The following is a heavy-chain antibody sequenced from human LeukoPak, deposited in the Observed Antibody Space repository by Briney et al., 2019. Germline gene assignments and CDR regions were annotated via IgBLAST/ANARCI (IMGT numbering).Heavy chain of an antibody. CDR3: ARDGNVMLARSKDCYMDV. Sequence: GGSLRLSCAASGFTFSGSAMHWVRQAPGKGLEWVAVISYDGSNKYYADSVKGRFTISRDNSKNTLYLQMNSLRAEDTAVYYCARDGNVMLARSKDCYMDVWGKGTTVTVSS. D-gene: IGHD2-8*01. CDR1: GFTFSGSA. CDR2: ISYDGSNK. J-gene: IGHJ6*03. V-gene: IGHV3-30*04.